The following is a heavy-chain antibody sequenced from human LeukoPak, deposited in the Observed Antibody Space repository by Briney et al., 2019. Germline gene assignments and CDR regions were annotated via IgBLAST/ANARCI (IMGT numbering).Heavy chain of an antibody. Sequence: SETLSLTCVASDYSISSGYFWGWIRRPPGKGLEWIGSISHSGTTYYDPSFKSRVTISLDTSKNQFSLKLKSVTAADTAFYYCEREGDILGATIDSWGQGTLVTVSS. D-gene: IGHD1-26*01. CDR3: EREGDILGATIDS. CDR1: DYSISSGYF. V-gene: IGHV4-38-2*02. J-gene: IGHJ4*02. CDR2: ISHSGTT.